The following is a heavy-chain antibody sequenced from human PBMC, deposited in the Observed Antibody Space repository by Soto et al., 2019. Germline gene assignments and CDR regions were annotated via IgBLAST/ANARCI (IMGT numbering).Heavy chain of an antibody. CDR2: ISVKNGDT. CDR3: ARLNTLRTPDSRFYYYMDI. V-gene: IGHV1-18*01. D-gene: IGHD2-21*01. CDR1: GYTFSNYG. J-gene: IGHJ6*03. Sequence: ASVKVSCKASGYTFSNYGISWVRQVPGQGLEWMAWISVKNGDTNFAQKFQGRLSVTTDTSTSTAYLNLRSLRSDDTAVYYCARLNTLRTPDSRFYYYMDIWGKGTTVTVSS.